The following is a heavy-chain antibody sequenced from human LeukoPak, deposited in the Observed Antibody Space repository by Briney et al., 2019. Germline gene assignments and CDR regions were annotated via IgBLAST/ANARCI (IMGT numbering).Heavy chain of an antibody. CDR2: IYYSGST. V-gene: IGHV4-59*01. CDR1: GGSISSYS. CDR3: LGAGVWGAFD. J-gene: IGHJ3*02. D-gene: IGHD3-16*01. Sequence: SETLSLTCTVSGGSISSYSWTWIRQPPGKGLEWIGSIYYSGSTNYNPSLKSRVTISVDTSKNQFSLKLSSVTAADTAVYYCLGAGVWGAFDIGAKGQWSPSLQ.